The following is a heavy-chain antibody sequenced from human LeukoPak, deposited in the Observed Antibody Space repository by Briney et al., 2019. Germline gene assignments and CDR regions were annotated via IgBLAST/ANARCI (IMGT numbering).Heavy chain of an antibody. CDR3: AREGYCSSTSCYDGAFDI. CDR2: ISSSSSYT. CDR1: GFTFSDYY. V-gene: IGHV3-11*06. D-gene: IGHD2-2*01. J-gene: IGHJ3*02. Sequence: GGSLRLSCAAPGFTFSDYYMSWIRQAPGKGLEWVSYISSSSSYTNYADSVKGRFTISRDNAKNSLYLQMNSLRAEDTAVYYCAREGYCSSTSCYDGAFDIWGQGTMVTVSS.